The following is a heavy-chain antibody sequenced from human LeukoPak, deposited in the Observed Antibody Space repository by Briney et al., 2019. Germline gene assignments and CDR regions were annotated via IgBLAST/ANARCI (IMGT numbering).Heavy chain of an antibody. CDR1: GFTFSSYA. CDR3: ASIITMVPGVPAGAFDI. J-gene: IGHJ3*02. V-gene: IGHV3-23*01. CDR2: ISTSGDTT. Sequence: PGGSLRLSCAASGFTFSSYAMSWVRQAPGKGLEWVSAISTSGDTTYYADSVKGRFTISRDNSKNTLYLQMNSLRPEDTAVYYCASIITMVPGVPAGAFDIWGQGTMVTVSS. D-gene: IGHD3-10*01.